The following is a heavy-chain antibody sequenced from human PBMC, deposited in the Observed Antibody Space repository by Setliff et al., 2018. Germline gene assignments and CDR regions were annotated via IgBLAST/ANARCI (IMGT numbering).Heavy chain of an antibody. D-gene: IGHD6-6*01. CDR3: ARDFPPLYSSSFSDAFDS. CDR1: GYTFTSYG. V-gene: IGHV1-18*01. CDR2: ISAYNGNT. Sequence: ASVKVSCKASGYTFTSYGISWVRQAPGQGLEWMGWISAYNGNTNYAQKLQGRVTMTTDTSTSTAYMELRSLRSDDTAVYYCARDFPPLYSSSFSDAFDSWGQGTRVTVSS. J-gene: IGHJ3*02.